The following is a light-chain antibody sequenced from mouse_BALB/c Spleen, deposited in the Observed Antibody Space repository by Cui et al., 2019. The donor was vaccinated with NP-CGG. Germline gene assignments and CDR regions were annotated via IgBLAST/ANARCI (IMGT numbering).Light chain of an antibody. Sequence: AVVTQEPALTTSPGETVTPTCRSCTRAVTTSNYANWVQEKPDHLFTGLIGGTNNRTPGVPARFSGSLIGGKAALTITGAQTEDEAIYFCALWYSNHWVFGGGTKLTVL. CDR1: TRAVTTSNY. V-gene: IGLV1*01. CDR3: ALWYSNHWV. J-gene: IGLJ1*01. CDR2: GTN.